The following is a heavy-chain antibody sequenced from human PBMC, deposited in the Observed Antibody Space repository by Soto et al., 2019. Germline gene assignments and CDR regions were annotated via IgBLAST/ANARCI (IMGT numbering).Heavy chain of an antibody. V-gene: IGHV1-18*01. Sequence: QVQLVQSGAEVKKPGASVKVSCKASGYTFTSYGISWVRQAPGQGLEWMGWISAYNGNTNYAQKLQGRVTMTTDTSXSXAXXELRSLRSDDTAVYYCARVLGYCSGGSCYSYGMDVWGQGTTVTVSS. CDR2: ISAYNGNT. J-gene: IGHJ6*02. CDR3: ARVLGYCSGGSCYSYGMDV. D-gene: IGHD2-15*01. CDR1: GYTFTSYG.